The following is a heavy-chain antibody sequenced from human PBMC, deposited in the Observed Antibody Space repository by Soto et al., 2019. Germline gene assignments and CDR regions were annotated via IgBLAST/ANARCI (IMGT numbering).Heavy chain of an antibody. D-gene: IGHD3-16*02. Sequence: GGSLRLSCAASGFTFSSYGMHWVRQAPGKGLEWVAVISYDGSNKYYADSVKGRFTISRDNSKNTLYLQMNSLRAEDTAVYYYAKERSVDWHLGELSSDAFDIWGQGTMVTVSS. J-gene: IGHJ3*02. CDR3: AKERSVDWHLGELSSDAFDI. CDR2: ISYDGSNK. V-gene: IGHV3-30*18. CDR1: GFTFSSYG.